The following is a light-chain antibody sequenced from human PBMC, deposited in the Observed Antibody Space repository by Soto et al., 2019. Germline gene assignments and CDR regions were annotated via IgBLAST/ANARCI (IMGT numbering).Light chain of an antibody. CDR3: ATWDDSLNGFYV. CDR1: TSNIGSNY. Sequence: QSALTQRPSASGTPGQGVTISCSGGTSNIGSNYVYWYQQLPGTAPKLLIYRNNQRPSGVPDRFSGSKSGTSASLAISGLRSDDEADYFCATWDDSLNGFYVFGTGTKVTVL. V-gene: IGLV1-47*01. CDR2: RNN. J-gene: IGLJ1*01.